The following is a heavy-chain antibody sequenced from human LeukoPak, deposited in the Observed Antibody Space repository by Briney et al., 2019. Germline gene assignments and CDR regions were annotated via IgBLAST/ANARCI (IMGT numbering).Heavy chain of an antibody. CDR2: IYSSGHT. CDR3: ARRKYCSGGSCFAFDY. D-gene: IGHD2-15*01. J-gene: IGHJ4*02. V-gene: IGHV4-59*12. Sequence: SETLSLTCTVSGGSINNYYWTWLRQPPGKGLEWIGYIYSSGHTNYNPSLKSRVTISVDTSKNQFSLKLSSVTAADTAVYYCARRKYCSGGSCFAFDYWGQGTLVTVSS. CDR1: GGSINNYY.